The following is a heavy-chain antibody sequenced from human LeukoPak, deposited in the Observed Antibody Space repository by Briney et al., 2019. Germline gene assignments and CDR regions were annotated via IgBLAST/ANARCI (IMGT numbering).Heavy chain of an antibody. CDR1: GFTFSSYG. CDR3: ARDRTTVTTSDIGY. Sequence: GGSLRLSCVASGFTFSSYGMHWVRQAPGKGLEWVAVIWYDGSNKYYADSAKGRFTISRDNSKNTLYLQMNSLRAEDTAVYYCARDRTTVTTSDIGYWGQGTLVTVSS. D-gene: IGHD4-11*01. CDR2: IWYDGSNK. V-gene: IGHV3-33*01. J-gene: IGHJ4*02.